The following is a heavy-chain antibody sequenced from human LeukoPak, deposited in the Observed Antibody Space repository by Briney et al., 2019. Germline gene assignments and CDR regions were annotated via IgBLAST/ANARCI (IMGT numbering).Heavy chain of an antibody. CDR1: GYTCTSYG. CDR3: ARDIQQWLVVLDY. Sequence: ASLKVSCKASGYTCTSYGTSWVRQAPVQGLEWMGWISAYNGNTNYAQKLQGRVTMTTDTSTSTAYMELRSLRSDDTAVYYCARDIQQWLVVLDYWGQGTLVTVSS. CDR2: ISAYNGNT. J-gene: IGHJ4*02. D-gene: IGHD6-19*01. V-gene: IGHV1-18*01.